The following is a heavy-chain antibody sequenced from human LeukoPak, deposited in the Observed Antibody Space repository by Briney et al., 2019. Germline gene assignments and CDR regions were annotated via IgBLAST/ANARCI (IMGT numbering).Heavy chain of an antibody. V-gene: IGHV4-59*01. Sequence: SETLSLTCSVPGGSISSNYWTWIRQSPGKGLEYIGHVSYTGRTRYNPSLQRRLTISLDPSNNHFSLQLTSVSAADTAVYYRARLLDYDDSGAPDIFDIWGQGTMVTVSS. CDR3: ARLLDYDDSGAPDIFDI. CDR1: GGSISSNY. D-gene: IGHD3-22*01. CDR2: VSYTGRT. J-gene: IGHJ3*02.